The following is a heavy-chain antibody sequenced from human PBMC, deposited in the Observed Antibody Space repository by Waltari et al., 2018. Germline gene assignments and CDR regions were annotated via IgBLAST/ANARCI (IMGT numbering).Heavy chain of an antibody. V-gene: IGHV1-69-2*01. CDR1: GYTFTDYY. CDR2: VDPEDGET. D-gene: IGHD3-10*01. CDR3: ARGGRFREYDAFDI. Sequence: EVQLVRSGAEVKKPGATVKISCKVSGYTFTDYYMNWVQQAPGKGLEWMGLVDPEDGETIYAEKFQGRVTITADTSTDTAYMELSSLRSEDTAVYYCARGGRFREYDAFDIWGQGTMVTVSS. J-gene: IGHJ3*02.